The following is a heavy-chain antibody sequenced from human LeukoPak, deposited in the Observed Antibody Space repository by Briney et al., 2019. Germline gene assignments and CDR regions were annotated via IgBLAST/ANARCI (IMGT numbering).Heavy chain of an antibody. CDR2: IRYDGSNK. V-gene: IGHV3-30*02. CDR1: GFTFSSYG. Sequence: GGSLRLSCAASGFTFSSYGMHWVRQAAGKGLEWVAYIRYDGSNKYYADSVKGRFTISRDNSKNTLYLQMNSLRAEDTAVYYCTRDRSRAEDDWGQGTLVTVSS. J-gene: IGHJ4*02. CDR3: TRDRSRAEDD. D-gene: IGHD1-14*01.